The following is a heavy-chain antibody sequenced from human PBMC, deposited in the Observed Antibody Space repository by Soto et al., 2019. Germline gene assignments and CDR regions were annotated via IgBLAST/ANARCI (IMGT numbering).Heavy chain of an antibody. CDR3: ARGRRWSVGRPAWIAAAGTALYYFDY. V-gene: IGHV4-34*01. CDR1: GGSFSGYY. CDR2: INHSGRT. Sequence: QVQLQQWGAGLLKPSETLSLTCAVYGGSFSGYYWSWIRQPPGKGLEWIGEINHSGRTNYNPSLKRRATLPVHTSKHQFSLKLSSVTAADTAVYYCARGRRWSVGRPAWIAAAGTALYYFDYWGQGTLVTVSS. J-gene: IGHJ4*02. D-gene: IGHD6-13*01.